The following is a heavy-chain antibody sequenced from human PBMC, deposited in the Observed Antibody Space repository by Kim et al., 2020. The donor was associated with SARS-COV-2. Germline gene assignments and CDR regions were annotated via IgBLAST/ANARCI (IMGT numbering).Heavy chain of an antibody. J-gene: IGHJ2*01. Sequence: SVKVSCKASGGTFSSYAISWVRQAPGQGLEWMGGIIPIFGTANYAQKFQGRVTITADESTSTAYMELSSLRSEDTAVYYCARVDCSGGSCSINWYFDLWGRGTLVTVSS. D-gene: IGHD2-15*01. CDR2: IIPIFGTA. CDR1: GGTFSSYA. CDR3: ARVDCSGGSCSINWYFDL. V-gene: IGHV1-69*13.